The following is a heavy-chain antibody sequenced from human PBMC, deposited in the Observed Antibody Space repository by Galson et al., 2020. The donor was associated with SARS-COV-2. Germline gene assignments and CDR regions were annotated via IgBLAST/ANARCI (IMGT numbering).Heavy chain of an antibody. J-gene: IGHJ5*02. CDR3: ASLDSSGYFNWFDP. CDR2: FNTVVST. CDR1: ELPVISNT. D-gene: IGHD3-22*01. Sequence: TGGSLSPSCPPSELPVISNTMSGSRQAPGKGLGWAPVFNTVVSTSSPAPVRGRFTISRDNSKNTLYLQMNSLRAEDTAVYYCASLDSSGYFNWFDPWGQGTLVTVSS. V-gene: IGHV3-66*01.